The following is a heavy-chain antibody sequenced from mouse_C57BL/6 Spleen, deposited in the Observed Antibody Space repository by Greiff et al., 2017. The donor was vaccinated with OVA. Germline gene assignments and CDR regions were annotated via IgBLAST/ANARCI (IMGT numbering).Heavy chain of an antibody. V-gene: IGHV5-9*01. D-gene: IGHD1-1*01. Sequence: EVQLQESGGGLVKPGGSLKLSCAASGFTFSSYTMSWVRQTPEKRLEWVATISGGGGNTYYPDSVKGRFTISRDNAKNTLYLQMSSLRSEDTALYYCARHDYGDYFDYWGQGTTLTVSS. CDR1: GFTFSSYT. CDR2: ISGGGGNT. CDR3: ARHDYGDYFDY. J-gene: IGHJ2*01.